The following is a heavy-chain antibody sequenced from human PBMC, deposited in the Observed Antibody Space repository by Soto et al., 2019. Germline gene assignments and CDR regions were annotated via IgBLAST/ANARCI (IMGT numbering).Heavy chain of an antibody. D-gene: IGHD5-18*01. CDR2: IYYSGST. Sequence: SETLSLTCTVSGGSISSYYRSWIRQPPGKGLEWIGYIYYSGSTNYNPSLKSRVTISVDTSKNQFSLKLSSVTAADTAVYYCSRLVWGYGNLFAPSGLCTLVLVSA. CDR1: GGSISSYY. J-gene: IGHJ5*02. CDR3: SRLVWGYGNLFAP. V-gene: IGHV4-59*08.